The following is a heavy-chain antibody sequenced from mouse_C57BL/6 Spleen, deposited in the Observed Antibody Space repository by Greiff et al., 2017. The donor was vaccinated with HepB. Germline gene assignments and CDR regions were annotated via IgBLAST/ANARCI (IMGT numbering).Heavy chain of an antibody. CDR1: GYTFTSYT. CDR2: INPSSGYT. D-gene: IGHD2-3*01. Sequence: QVQLQQSGAELARPGASVKMSCKASGYTFTSYTMHWVKQRPGQGLEWIGYINPSSGYTKYNQKFKDKATLTADQSSSTAYMQLSSLTSEDSAVYYCARPYDGYHLNDLADWGQGTLVTVSA. V-gene: IGHV1-4*01. J-gene: IGHJ3*01. CDR3: ARPYDGYHLNDLAD.